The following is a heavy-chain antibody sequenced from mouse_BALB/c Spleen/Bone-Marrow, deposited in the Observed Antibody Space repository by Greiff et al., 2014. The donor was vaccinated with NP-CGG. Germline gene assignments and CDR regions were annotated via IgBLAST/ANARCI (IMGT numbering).Heavy chain of an antibody. V-gene: IGHV1S29*02. J-gene: IGHJ2*01. CDR3: ARRHYYRHDGRAIDY. CDR1: GYTFTDYN. Sequence: VQLQQSGPELVKPGASVKISCKASGYTFTDYNMHWVKQSHGKSLEWIGYIYPYNGGTGYNQKFKSKATLTVDNSSSTAYMELRSLTAEYSAVYYCARRHYYRHDGRAIDYWGQGTTLTVSS. D-gene: IGHD2-2*01. CDR2: IYPYNGGT.